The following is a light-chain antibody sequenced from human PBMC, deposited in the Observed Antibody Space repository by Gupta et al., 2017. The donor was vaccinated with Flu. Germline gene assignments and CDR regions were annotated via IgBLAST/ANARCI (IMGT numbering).Light chain of an antibody. CDR2: KSS. V-gene: IGKV2-24*01. CDR1: RSRVHSDGNTY. CDR3: RQAKQFPYT. J-gene: IGKJ2*01. Sequence: VTLGQPASISCRSSRSRVHSDGNTYLSWLQQRPGQPPRLLIYKSSNRGSGVPDRFRGSGAGTDFTLKISRVEPEDVGVYYCRQAKQFPYTFGQGTKLEIK.